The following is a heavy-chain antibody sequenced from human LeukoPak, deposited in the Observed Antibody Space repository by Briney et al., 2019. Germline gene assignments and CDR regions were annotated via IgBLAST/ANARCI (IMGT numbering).Heavy chain of an antibody. V-gene: IGHV3-23*01. D-gene: IGHD5-18*01. Sequence: GGSLRLSCAASEFTFSTYAMNWVRQAPGRGLEWVSAISGSGGSTYYAHSVKGRFTISRDNSKNTLYLQMNSLRAEDTAVYYCAKVAGYSYVGVYYFDYWGQGTLVTVSS. CDR1: EFTFSTYA. CDR3: AKVAGYSYVGVYYFDY. J-gene: IGHJ4*02. CDR2: ISGSGGST.